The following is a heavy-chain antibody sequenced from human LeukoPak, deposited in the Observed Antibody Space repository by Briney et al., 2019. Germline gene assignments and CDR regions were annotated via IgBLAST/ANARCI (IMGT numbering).Heavy chain of an antibody. CDR3: ARALLGYCSGGSCYPTPFDY. Sequence: SETLSLTCTFSGGSISSYYWSWIRQPPGKGLEWIGYIYYSGSTNYNPSLKSRVTISVDTSKNQFSLKLSSVTAADTAVYYCARALLGYCSGGSCYPTPFDYWGQGTLVTVSS. D-gene: IGHD2-15*01. CDR2: IYYSGST. J-gene: IGHJ4*02. V-gene: IGHV4-59*01. CDR1: GGSISSYY.